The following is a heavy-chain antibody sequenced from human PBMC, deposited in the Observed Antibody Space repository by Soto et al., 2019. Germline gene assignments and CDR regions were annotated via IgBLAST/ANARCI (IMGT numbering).Heavy chain of an antibody. CDR1: GYTFTSYA. V-gene: IGHV1-69*13. Sequence: SVKVSCKASGYTFTSYAISWVRQAPGQGLEWMGGIIPIFGTANYAQKFQGRVTITADESTSTAYMELSSLRSEDTAVYYCAREEYYYGSGSYYKSHYYGMDVWGQGTTVTVSS. J-gene: IGHJ6*02. CDR2: IIPIFGTA. D-gene: IGHD3-10*01. CDR3: AREEYYYGSGSYYKSHYYGMDV.